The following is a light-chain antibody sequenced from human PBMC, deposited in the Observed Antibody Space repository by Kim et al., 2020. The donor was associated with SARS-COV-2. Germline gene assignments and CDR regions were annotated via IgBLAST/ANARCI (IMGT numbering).Light chain of an antibody. Sequence: GKTARITCGGDNIESKRVTWHQQRPGPAPVLVIYYDSDRPSGIPERFSGSNSGNPATLTVSGDEAGDEADYYCQVWDTSGDQTGYVFGTGTKVTVL. CDR1: NIESKR. J-gene: IGLJ1*01. CDR2: YDS. CDR3: QVWDTSGDQTGYV. V-gene: IGLV3-21*04.